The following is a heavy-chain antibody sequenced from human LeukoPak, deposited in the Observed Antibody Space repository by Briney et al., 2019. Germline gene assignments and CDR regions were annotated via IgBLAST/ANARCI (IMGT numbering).Heavy chain of an antibody. J-gene: IGHJ4*02. CDR3: ARYSSSWYEGSPFDY. V-gene: IGHV4-34*01. Sequence: SETLSLTCAVYGGSFSGYYWSWIRQPPGKGLEWIGEINHSGSTNYNPSLKSRVTISVDTSKNQFSLKLSSVTAANTAVYYCARYSSSWYEGSPFDYWGQGTLVTVSS. CDR2: INHSGST. CDR1: GGSFSGYY. D-gene: IGHD6-13*01.